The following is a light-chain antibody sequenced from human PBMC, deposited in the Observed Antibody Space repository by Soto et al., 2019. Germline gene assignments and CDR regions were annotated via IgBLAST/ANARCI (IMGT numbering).Light chain of an antibody. CDR1: SSDVGGYNY. V-gene: IGLV2-14*01. CDR2: DVS. Sequence: QSALTQPASVSGSPGQSITISCTGTSSDVGGYNYVSWYQQHPGKAPKHMIYDVSNRPSGVSNRFSGSNSGNTASLTISGLQAEDEADYYCSSYTSSSTPYVFGTGTKLTVL. CDR3: SSYTSSSTPYV. J-gene: IGLJ1*01.